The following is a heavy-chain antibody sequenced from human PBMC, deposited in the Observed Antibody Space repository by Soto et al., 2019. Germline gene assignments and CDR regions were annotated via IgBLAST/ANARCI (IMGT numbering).Heavy chain of an antibody. CDR3: AREREDCSGVNCFSYFDY. V-gene: IGHV3-30*07. Sequence: DSVKGRFSISRVNSKNTLYLQMNSLAAEDTAVYYCAREREDCSGVNCFSYFDYWGQGTLVTVSS. J-gene: IGHJ4*02. D-gene: IGHD2-15*01.